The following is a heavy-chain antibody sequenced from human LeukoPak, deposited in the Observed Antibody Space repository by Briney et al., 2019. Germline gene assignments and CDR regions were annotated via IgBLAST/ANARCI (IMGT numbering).Heavy chain of an antibody. J-gene: IGHJ5*02. Sequence: ASVKVSCKASGGTFSSYAISWVRQAPGQGLEWMGRIIPILGIANYAQKFQGRVTITADKSTSTAYMELGSLRSEDTAVYYCARDLDTVTTKRRWNNWFDPWGQGTLVTVSS. V-gene: IGHV1-69*04. D-gene: IGHD4-17*01. CDR3: ARDLDTVTTKRRWNNWFDP. CDR1: GGTFSSYA. CDR2: IIPILGIA.